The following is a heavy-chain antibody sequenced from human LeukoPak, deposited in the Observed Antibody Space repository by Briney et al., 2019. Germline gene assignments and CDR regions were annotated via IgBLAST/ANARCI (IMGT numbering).Heavy chain of an antibody. CDR3: ARAHRNDFWSARFDY. CDR2: INPSGGST. CDR1: GYTFTSYY. Sequence: ASVKVSCKASGYTFTSYYMHWVRQAPGQGLEWMGIINPSGGSTSYAQKFQGRVTMTRDTSTSTAYMELSSLRSEDTAVYYCARAHRNDFWSARFDYWGQGTLVTASS. D-gene: IGHD3-3*01. V-gene: IGHV1-46*01. J-gene: IGHJ4*02.